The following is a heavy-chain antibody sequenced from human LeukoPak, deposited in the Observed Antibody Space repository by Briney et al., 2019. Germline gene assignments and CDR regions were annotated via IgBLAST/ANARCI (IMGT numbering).Heavy chain of an antibody. Sequence: GGSLRLSCAAPGFTFSRYAMSLVRQDPGKGLGWVSDISDSGGSTYYADSVKGRFTISRDNSKNTLYLQMNSLRAEDTAVYYCAKDLSSSSSVVVVAAKHDYWGQGTLVTVSS. CDR1: GFTFSRYA. D-gene: IGHD2-15*01. CDR3: AKDLSSSSSVVVVAAKHDY. J-gene: IGHJ4*02. V-gene: IGHV3-23*01. CDR2: ISDSGGST.